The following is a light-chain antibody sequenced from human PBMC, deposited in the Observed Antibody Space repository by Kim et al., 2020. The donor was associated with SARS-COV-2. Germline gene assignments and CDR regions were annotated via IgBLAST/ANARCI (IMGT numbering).Light chain of an antibody. J-gene: IGLJ3*02. CDR3: AAWDDSLNGRV. CDR2: SND. Sequence: GQRVTISGSGSNSNIGGNTVDWYQQFPGTAPQLLIFSNDQRPSGVPDRFSGSKSGTSASLAISGLLSEDEAVYYCAAWDDSLNGRVFGGGTQLTVL. CDR1: NSNIGGNT. V-gene: IGLV1-44*01.